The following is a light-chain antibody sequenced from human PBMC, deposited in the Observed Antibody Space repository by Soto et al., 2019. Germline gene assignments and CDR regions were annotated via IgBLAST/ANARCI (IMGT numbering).Light chain of an antibody. V-gene: IGKV3-11*01. J-gene: IGKJ1*01. CDR2: DTS. Sequence: EILMPTSPFTLSGPPRETSTLSCMASQSVSRYLAWYQQKPGQAPRLIIYDTSSRAAGIPARFSGSGSGTDFALTITSLQPEDFAIYYCHQRRMYPYTFGEGTKVDIK. CDR1: QSVSRY. CDR3: HQRRMYPYT.